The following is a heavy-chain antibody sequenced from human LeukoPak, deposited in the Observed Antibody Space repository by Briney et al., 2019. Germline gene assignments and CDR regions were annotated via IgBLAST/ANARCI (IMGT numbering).Heavy chain of an antibody. D-gene: IGHD3-22*01. J-gene: IGHJ4*02. V-gene: IGHV4-59*01. CDR2: IYYSGTT. CDR3: ARSLLHLSDTSGFFGY. CDR1: GGSMSSYH. Sequence: SKTLSLTCSVSGGSMSSYHWSWIRQPPGKGLEWIGHIYYSGTTNYDPSLKSRVTISIDTSKNQVSLELRSVTAADTAVYYCARSLLHLSDTSGFFGYWGQGTLVSVSS.